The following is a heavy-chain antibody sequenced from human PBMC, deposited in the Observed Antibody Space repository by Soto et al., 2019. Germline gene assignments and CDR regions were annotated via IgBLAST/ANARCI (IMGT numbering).Heavy chain of an antibody. Sequence: GVSLRLSCAASGFTFSSYWMSWVRQAPGKGLEWVANIKQDGSEKYYVDSVKGRFTISRDNAKNSLYLQMNSLRAEDTAVYYCAREGAPADYDFWSGYYLYYYYYYYMDVWGKGTTVTVSS. CDR3: AREGAPADYDFWSGYYLYYYYYYYMDV. CDR2: IKQDGSEK. V-gene: IGHV3-7*01. CDR1: GFTFSSYW. D-gene: IGHD3-3*01. J-gene: IGHJ6*03.